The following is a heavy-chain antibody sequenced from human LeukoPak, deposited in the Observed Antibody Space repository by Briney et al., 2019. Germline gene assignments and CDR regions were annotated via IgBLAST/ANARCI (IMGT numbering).Heavy chain of an antibody. Sequence: GGSVRLSCAASGFTFSSYDMSWVRQAPGKGLEWVSAISGSGGSTYYADSVKGRFTISRDNSKNTLYLQMNSLRAEDTAVYYCAKDSKAVAGTRYFQHWGQGTLVTVSS. CDR1: GFTFSSYD. V-gene: IGHV3-23*01. CDR2: ISGSGGST. CDR3: AKDSKAVAGTRYFQH. J-gene: IGHJ1*01. D-gene: IGHD6-19*01.